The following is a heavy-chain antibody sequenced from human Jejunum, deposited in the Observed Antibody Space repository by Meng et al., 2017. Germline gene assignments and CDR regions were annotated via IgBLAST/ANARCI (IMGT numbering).Heavy chain of an antibody. J-gene: IGHJ4*01. CDR1: GGSFSAYF. D-gene: IGHD2-15*01. CDR2: INHSGSI. V-gene: IGHV4-34*01. Sequence: SETLSLTCAVYGGSFSAYFWTWIRQPPGKGLEWIGEINHSGSIYYNPSLKSRVTMSVDTSKNQFSLDLTSVTAADTAVYYCATRIPQYCTGGSCYPGLGHWGQGTQVTGAS. CDR3: ATRIPQYCTGGSCYPGLGH.